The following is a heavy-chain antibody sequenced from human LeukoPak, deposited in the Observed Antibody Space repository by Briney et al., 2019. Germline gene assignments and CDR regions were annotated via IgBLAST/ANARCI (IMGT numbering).Heavy chain of an antibody. J-gene: IGHJ6*03. D-gene: IGHD2-2*01. CDR3: ARAVGPFCSSTSCYMDV. CDR2: IYYSGST. V-gene: IGHV4-59*08. Sequence: SETLSLTCTVSGGSITSYYWSWIRQSPGKGLEWIGYIYYSGSTDYTPSLKSRVTISVDTSKNQFSLKLSSVTAADTAVYYCARAVGPFCSSTSCYMDVWGKGTTVTVSS. CDR1: GGSITSYY.